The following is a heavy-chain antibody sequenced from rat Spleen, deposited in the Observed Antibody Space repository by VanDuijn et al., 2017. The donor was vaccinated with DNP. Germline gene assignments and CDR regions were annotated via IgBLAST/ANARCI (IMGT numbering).Heavy chain of an antibody. CDR2: INTGSGGT. CDR3: ARGSDGVWFVY. CDR1: GYTFTTYY. D-gene: IGHD4-3*01. V-gene: IGHV1-43*01. Sequence: QVQLQQSGAELAKPDSSVKISCRASGYTFTTYYISWIKQTTAQGLDYIGYINTGSGGTNYNEKFRGKATLTVDTSSSTAFMQLSSLTPDDSAVYYCARGSDGVWFVYWGQGTLVTVSS. J-gene: IGHJ3*01.